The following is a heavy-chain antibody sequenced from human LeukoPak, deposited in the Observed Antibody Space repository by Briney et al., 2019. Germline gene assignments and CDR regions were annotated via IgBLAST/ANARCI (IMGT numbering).Heavy chain of an antibody. D-gene: IGHD3-9*01. CDR1: GFAFSLYW. CDR3: AGGTGFIIKD. V-gene: IGHV3-7*03. J-gene: IGHJ4*02. CDR2: IKQDGSEK. Sequence: GGSLRLSCAASGFAFSLYWMNWVRRAPGKGLEWVANIKQDGSEKNYVDSVKGRFTISRDNAKNSLYLQMNNLRIEDTAMYYCAGGTGFIIKDWGQGTLVTVSS.